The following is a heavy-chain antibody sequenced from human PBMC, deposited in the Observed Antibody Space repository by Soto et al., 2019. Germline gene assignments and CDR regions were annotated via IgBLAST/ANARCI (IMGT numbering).Heavy chain of an antibody. CDR3: AKGRAPSGWYPPYYYGMDV. D-gene: IGHD6-19*01. Sequence: GGSLRLSCAASGITFSSYAMTWVRQAPGKGLEWVSSISGGGEFTSYADSVKGRFTISRDNSKNTVYLQMDSLRAEDTAVYYCAKGRAPSGWYPPYYYGMDVWGLGTTVTVSS. J-gene: IGHJ6*02. V-gene: IGHV3-23*01. CDR2: ISGGGEFT. CDR1: GITFSSYA.